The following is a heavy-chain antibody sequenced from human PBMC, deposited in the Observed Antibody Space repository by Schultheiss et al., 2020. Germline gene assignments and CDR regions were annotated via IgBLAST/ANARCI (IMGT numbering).Heavy chain of an antibody. Sequence: ASVKVSCKASGYTFTGYYMHWVRQAPGQGLEWMGIINPSGGSTSYAQKFQGRVTMTRNTSISTAYMELSSLRSEDTAVYYCARGQYSSSWYDNWFDPWGQGTLVTVSA. CDR3: ARGQYSSSWYDNWFDP. CDR1: GYTFTGYY. V-gene: IGHV1-46*01. CDR2: INPSGGST. D-gene: IGHD6-13*01. J-gene: IGHJ5*02.